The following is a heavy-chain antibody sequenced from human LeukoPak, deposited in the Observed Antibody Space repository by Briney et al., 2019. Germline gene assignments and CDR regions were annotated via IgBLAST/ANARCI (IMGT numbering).Heavy chain of an antibody. J-gene: IGHJ6*02. Sequence: GGSLRLSCAASGFTFSSYAMSWVRQAPGKGLEWVSAISGSGGSTYYADSVKGRFTISRDNSKNTLYLQMDSLRAEDTAVYYCARVDSFCSGEGCYYYYGMDVWGQGTTVTVSS. D-gene: IGHD2-15*01. V-gene: IGHV3-23*01. CDR1: GFTFSSYA. CDR2: ISGSGGST. CDR3: ARVDSFCSGEGCYYYYGMDV.